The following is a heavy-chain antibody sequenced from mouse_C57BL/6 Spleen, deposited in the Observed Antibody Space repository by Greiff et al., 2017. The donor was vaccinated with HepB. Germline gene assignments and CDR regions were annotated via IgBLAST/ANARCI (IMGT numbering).Heavy chain of an antibody. Sequence: EVKLMESGPELVKPGASVKMSCKASGYTFTDYNMHWVKQSHGKSLEWIGYINPNNGGTSYNQKFKGKATLTVNKSSSTAYMELRSLTSEDSAVYYCASITTVVYYAMDYWGQGTSVTVSS. CDR1: GYTFTDYN. CDR3: ASITTVVYYAMDY. D-gene: IGHD1-1*01. V-gene: IGHV1-22*01. J-gene: IGHJ4*01. CDR2: INPNNGGT.